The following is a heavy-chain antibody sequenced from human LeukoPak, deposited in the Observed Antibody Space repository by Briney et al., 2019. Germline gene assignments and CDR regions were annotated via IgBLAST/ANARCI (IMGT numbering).Heavy chain of an antibody. CDR1: GITFSSYW. Sequence: TGGSLRLSCAASGITFSSYWMSWVRQAAGKGLEWVANIKQDGSEKYYVDSVKGRFTISRDNAKNSLYLEMNSLRAEDTAVYYCARVYGYYDNSGYYPYFDYWGQGTLVTVSS. CDR3: ARVYGYYDNSGYYPYFDY. V-gene: IGHV3-7*01. J-gene: IGHJ4*02. CDR2: IKQDGSEK. D-gene: IGHD3-22*01.